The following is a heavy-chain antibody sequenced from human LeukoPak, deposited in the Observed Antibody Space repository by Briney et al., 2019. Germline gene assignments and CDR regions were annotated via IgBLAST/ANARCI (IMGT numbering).Heavy chain of an antibody. V-gene: IGHV3-53*01. D-gene: IGHD4/OR15-4a*01. CDR2: IYSDNT. Sequence: GGSLRLSCTVAGFTVSSNSMSWVRQAPGKGLEWVSFIYSDNTHYSDSVKGRFTISRDNSKNTLYLQMNSLRAEDTAVYYCARRAGAYSHPYDYWGQGTLVTVSS. CDR1: GFTVSSNS. J-gene: IGHJ4*02. CDR3: ARRAGAYSHPYDY.